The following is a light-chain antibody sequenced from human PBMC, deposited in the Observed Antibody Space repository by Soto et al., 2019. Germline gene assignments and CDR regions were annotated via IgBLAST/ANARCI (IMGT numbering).Light chain of an antibody. CDR3: QHYVYPQWT. CDR1: QTGSNSY. CDR2: GVS. Sequence: IVLTQAPVTLSLSPGDRATLSCRASQTGSNSYLAWYQQQSGKAPRLLIYGVSTRATGTPDRFSGSGSGTEFTLTIRRLEPEDFAVYFCQHYVYPQWTFGPGTKVEIK. J-gene: IGKJ1*01. V-gene: IGKV3-20*01.